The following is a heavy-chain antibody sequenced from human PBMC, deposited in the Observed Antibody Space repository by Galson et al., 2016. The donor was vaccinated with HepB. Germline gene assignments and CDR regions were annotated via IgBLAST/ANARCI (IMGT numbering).Heavy chain of an antibody. CDR1: GGSISSSGYC. V-gene: IGHV4-31*03. CDR2: IYYSGVP. D-gene: IGHD3-9*01. J-gene: IGHJ3*01. Sequence: TLSLTCTVSGGSISSSGYCWTWIRQHPGKGLEWIGYIYYSGVPYYNASLKSRLTISLDTSKDQFSLKLSSVTAADTAVYYCARLFDIWHAFDAWGLGTMVTVSS. CDR3: ARLFDIWHAFDA.